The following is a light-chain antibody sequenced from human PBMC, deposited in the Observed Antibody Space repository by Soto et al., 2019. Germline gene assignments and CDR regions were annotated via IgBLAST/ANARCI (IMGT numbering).Light chain of an antibody. J-gene: IGLJ2*01. Sequence: QSVLTQPASVSGSPGQSITISCTETRSDIDGYNYVSWYQQYPGKAPKLLIFDVTNRPSGVSNRFSGSKSANTASLTISGLQAEDEADYYCGSPLVFGGGIKLTVL. CDR2: DVT. CDR3: GSPLV. V-gene: IGLV2-14*01. CDR1: RSDIDGYNY.